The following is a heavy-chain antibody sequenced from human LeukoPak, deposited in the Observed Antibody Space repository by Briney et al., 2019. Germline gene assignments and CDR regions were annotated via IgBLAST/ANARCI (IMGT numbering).Heavy chain of an antibody. CDR1: GYTITNYW. CDR3: WTHMGDVSSWYPDFYYYGLDV. D-gene: IGHD6-13*01. Sequence: GESLKISCKGSGYTITNYWIGWVRLMPGKGLEWMGVIFPRDSDTRYSPSFQGHVVISASNSFNTTYLQWSSRQASDTGMLYCWTHMGDVSSWYPDFYYYGLDVWGRGTTVTVSS. V-gene: IGHV5-51*01. J-gene: IGHJ6*02. CDR2: IFPRDSDT.